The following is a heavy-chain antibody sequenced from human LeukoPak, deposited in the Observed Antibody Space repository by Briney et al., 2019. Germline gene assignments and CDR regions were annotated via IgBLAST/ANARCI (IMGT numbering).Heavy chain of an antibody. J-gene: IGHJ4*02. CDR1: GASIGSGGLY. Sequence: SQTLSLTCNVTGASIGSGGLYWTWFRHHPGKAPEWLRYVYNNADTDYNPSLKSRLTISLDASTNQFYPNVKSVTAADAAVYYCAISPTSGYYYWGQGTLVAASS. D-gene: IGHD3-22*01. V-gene: IGHV4-31*03. CDR2: VYNNADT. CDR3: AISPTSGYYY.